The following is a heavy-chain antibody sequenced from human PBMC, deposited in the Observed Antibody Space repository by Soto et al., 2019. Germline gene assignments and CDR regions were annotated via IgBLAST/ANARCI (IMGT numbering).Heavy chain of an antibody. CDR1: GGTFSSHA. J-gene: IGHJ4*02. CDR3: ARDAVRVDGC. V-gene: IGHV1-69*01. CDR2: IIPIFGTA. Sequence: QVQLVQSGAEVKKPGSSVKVSCKTSGGTFSSHAISWVRQAPGQGLEWMGGIIPIFGTAKYAQKFQGRVTITADESASTAYMELSSLRSEDTAVYYCARDAVRVDGCWGQGTLVTVPS. D-gene: IGHD3-10*01.